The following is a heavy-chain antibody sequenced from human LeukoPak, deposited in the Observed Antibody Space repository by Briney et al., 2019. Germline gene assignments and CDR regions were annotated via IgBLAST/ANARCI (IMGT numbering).Heavy chain of an antibody. D-gene: IGHD3-22*01. CDR2: IYPGDSDT. CDR1: GYSFTSYW. J-gene: IGHJ6*02. Sequence: GESLKISCKGSGYSFTSYWIGWVRQMPGKGLEWMGIIYPGDSDTRYSPSFQGQVTISADKSISTAYLQWSSLKASDTAMYYCARQAATSGSYYYGMDVWGQGTTVTVSS. V-gene: IGHV5-51*01. CDR3: ARQAATSGSYYYGMDV.